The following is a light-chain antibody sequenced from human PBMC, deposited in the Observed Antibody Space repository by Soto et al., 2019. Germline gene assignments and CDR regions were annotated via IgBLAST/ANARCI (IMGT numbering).Light chain of an antibody. CDR3: QQYDTSPPIT. CDR2: GAF. J-gene: IGKJ5*01. Sequence: EIVLTQSPVTLSLSPGERATLSCRAIQSLSSSYFAWYQHKPGQGPRLLIYGAFTRATGIPDRFSGSGSGTDFTLTINRLEPDDFAVYYCQQYDTSPPITFGQGTRLEIK. CDR1: QSLSSSY. V-gene: IGKV3-20*01.